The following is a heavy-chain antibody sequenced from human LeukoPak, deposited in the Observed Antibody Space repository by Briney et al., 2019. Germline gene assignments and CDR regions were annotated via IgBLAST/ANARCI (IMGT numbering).Heavy chain of an antibody. CDR3: ARVVAAPFYYFDY. D-gene: IGHD2-15*01. CDR1: GFTFSRYS. Sequence: GGSLRLSCAASGFTFSRYSMNWGRQAPGKGLEWVSSISSSSSYIYYADSVKGRFTISRDNAKNSLYLQMNSLRAEDTAVYYCARVVAAPFYYFDYWGQGTLVTVSS. J-gene: IGHJ4*02. V-gene: IGHV3-21*01. CDR2: ISSSSSYI.